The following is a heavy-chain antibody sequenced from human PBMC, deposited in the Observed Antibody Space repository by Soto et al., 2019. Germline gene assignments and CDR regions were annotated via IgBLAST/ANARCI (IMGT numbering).Heavy chain of an antibody. CDR2: IIPIFGTA. CDR1: GGTFSSYA. V-gene: IGHV1-69*01. Sequence: QVQLVQSGAEVKKPGSSVKVSCKASGGTFSSYAISWVRQAPGQGLEWMGGIIPIFGTANYAQKFQGRVTITADESTSTAYMELSSLRAEDTAVYYCARDLEIAASWLYRMDVWGQGTTVTVSS. CDR3: ARDLEIAASWLYRMDV. J-gene: IGHJ6*02. D-gene: IGHD6-13*01.